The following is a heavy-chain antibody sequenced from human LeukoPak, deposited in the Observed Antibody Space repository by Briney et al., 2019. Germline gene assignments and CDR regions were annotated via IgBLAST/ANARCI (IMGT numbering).Heavy chain of an antibody. J-gene: IGHJ6*02. CDR2: IWYDGSNK. CDR3: AREGIWSSSWSKGSTGDYYYYGMDV. Sequence: PGGSLRLSCAASGFTFSSYGMHWVRQAPGKGLEWVAVIWYDGSNKYYADSVKGRFTISRDNAKNSLYLQMNSLRAEDTAVYYCAREGIWSSSWSKGSTGDYYYYGMDVWGQGTTVTVSS. CDR1: GFTFSSYG. D-gene: IGHD6-13*01. V-gene: IGHV3-33*01.